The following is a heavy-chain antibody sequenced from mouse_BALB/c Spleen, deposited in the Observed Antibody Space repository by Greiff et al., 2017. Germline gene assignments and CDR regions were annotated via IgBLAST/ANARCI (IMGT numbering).Heavy chain of an antibody. CDR2: ISYSGST. D-gene: IGHD2-4*01. CDR1: GYSITSDYA. V-gene: IGHV3-2*02. J-gene: IGHJ3*01. Sequence: VQLKESGPGLVKPSQSLSLTCTVTGYSITSDYAWNWIRQFPGNKLEWMGYISYSGSTSYNPSLKSRISITRDTSKNQFFLQLNSVTTEDTATYYCARTYDYDDGAWFAYWGQGTLVTVSA. CDR3: ARTYDYDDGAWFAY.